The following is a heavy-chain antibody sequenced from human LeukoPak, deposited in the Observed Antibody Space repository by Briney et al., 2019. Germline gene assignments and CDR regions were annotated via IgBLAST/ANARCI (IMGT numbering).Heavy chain of an antibody. J-gene: IGHJ4*02. CDR3: ARQPPNTASFDY. CDR2: IYYSGGT. D-gene: IGHD2-8*01. V-gene: IGHV4-59*01. Sequence: SETLSLTCAVYGGSFSGYYWSWIRQPPGKGLEWIGYIYYSGGTNYNASLKSRVTMSVDTSNNQFSLKVTSVTAADTAVYHCARQPPNTASFDYWGQGTLVTVSS. CDR1: GGSFSGYY.